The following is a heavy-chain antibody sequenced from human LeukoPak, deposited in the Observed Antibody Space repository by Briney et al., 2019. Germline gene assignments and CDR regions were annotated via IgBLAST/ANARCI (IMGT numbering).Heavy chain of an antibody. J-gene: IGHJ6*02. CDR1: GFTFSSYA. CDR3: VRGRFYYGSRDYKYYGMGV. D-gene: IGHD3-10*01. CDR2: ISPDGSTT. V-gene: IGHV3-23*01. Sequence: GGSLRLSCAASGFTFSSYAMSWVRQAPGKGLEWVSRISPDGSTTSYADSVKGRFTISRDNSKNTLYLQMNSLGAEDTAVYYCVRGRFYYGSRDYKYYGMGVWGQGTTVTVSS.